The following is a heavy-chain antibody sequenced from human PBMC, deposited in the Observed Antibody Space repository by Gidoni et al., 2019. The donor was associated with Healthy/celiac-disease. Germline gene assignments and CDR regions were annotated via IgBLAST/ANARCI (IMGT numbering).Heavy chain of an antibody. CDR2: ISYDGSNK. CDR1: GFTFSSYG. D-gene: IGHD3-3*01. Sequence: QMQMGESGGDVVEPGGSLRISCAASGFTFSSYGVHWVRQAPGEGREWVAVISYDGSNKYYVDSVKGRFTISRDNSKNTLYLQMNSLRAEDTAVYYCAKDQHGGVVIFLFDYWGQGTLVTVSS. V-gene: IGHV3-30*18. J-gene: IGHJ4*02. CDR3: AKDQHGGVVIFLFDY.